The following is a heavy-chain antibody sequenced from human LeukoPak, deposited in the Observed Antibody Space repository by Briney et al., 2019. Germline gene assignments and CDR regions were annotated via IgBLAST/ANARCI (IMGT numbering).Heavy chain of an antibody. Sequence: SQTLSLTCTVSGNSISSGDNYWSWIRQPPGKGLEWIGEINDSGSTNYIPSLKSRVTISVDRSKNQFSLWLSSVTAADTAVYYCARRIPAYYYGSGSYYLSWGQGTLVAVSS. CDR2: INDSGST. D-gene: IGHD3-10*01. V-gene: IGHV4-30-2*01. J-gene: IGHJ4*02. CDR3: ARRIPAYYYGSGSYYLS. CDR1: GNSISSGDNY.